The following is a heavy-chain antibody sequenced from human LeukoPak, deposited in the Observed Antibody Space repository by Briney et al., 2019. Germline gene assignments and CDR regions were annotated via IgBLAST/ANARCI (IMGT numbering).Heavy chain of an antibody. CDR3: ARGGDSSSTSCYRGYWFDP. V-gene: IGHV1-8*01. CDR1: GYTFTNYD. J-gene: IGHJ5*02. D-gene: IGHD2-2*02. CDR2: MNPNSGNT. Sequence: GASVTVSCKASGYTFTNYDINWVRQATGQGLEWMGWMNPNSGNTGYAQKFQGRVTMTRNTSISTAYMELSSLRSEDTAVYYCARGGDSSSTSCYRGYWFDPWGQGTLVTVSS.